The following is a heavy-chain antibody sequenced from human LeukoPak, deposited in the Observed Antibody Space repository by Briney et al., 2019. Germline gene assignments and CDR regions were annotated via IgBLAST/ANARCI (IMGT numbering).Heavy chain of an antibody. CDR1: GFTLSSYV. V-gene: IGHV3-23*01. J-gene: IGHJ4*02. CDR2: LSNSGGST. D-gene: IGHD1-14*01. Sequence: GGSLRLPCSASGFTLSSYVMSWVRQAPGKGLEWVSTLSNSGGSTYYADSVKGRFTISRDNSKNALYLQMNSLRDEDTAIYYCANRRNYASDYWGQGTLVTVSS. CDR3: ANRRNYASDY.